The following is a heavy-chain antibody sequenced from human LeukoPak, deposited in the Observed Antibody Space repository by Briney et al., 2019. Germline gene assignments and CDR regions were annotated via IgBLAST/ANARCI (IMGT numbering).Heavy chain of an antibody. D-gene: IGHD3-22*01. J-gene: IGHJ4*02. CDR2: MNPNSGNT. CDR3: ARNLLDYYDSSESSDSGGYYFDY. V-gene: IGHV1-8*03. CDR1: GYTFTSYD. Sequence: ASVKVSCKASGYTFTSYDINWVRQATGQGLERMGWMNPNSGNTGYAQKFQGRVTITRNTSISTAYMELSSLRSEDTAVYYCARNLLDYYDSSESSDSGGYYFDYWGQGTLVTVSS.